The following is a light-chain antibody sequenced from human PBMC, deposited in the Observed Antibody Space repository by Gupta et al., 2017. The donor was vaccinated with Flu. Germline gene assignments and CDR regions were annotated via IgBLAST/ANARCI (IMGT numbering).Light chain of an antibody. Sequence: TTYRSKCACNSSDSKSVHWYQPRPAQAPGLVVYDDRDRHSGSPERFSGSNSGNTATMTVSGVEAGEEADYYCQVWYTSSGHSWVFGGGTKLTVL. J-gene: IGLJ3*02. CDR1: SSDSKS. CDR2: DDR. CDR3: QVWYTSSGHSWV. V-gene: IGLV3-21*03.